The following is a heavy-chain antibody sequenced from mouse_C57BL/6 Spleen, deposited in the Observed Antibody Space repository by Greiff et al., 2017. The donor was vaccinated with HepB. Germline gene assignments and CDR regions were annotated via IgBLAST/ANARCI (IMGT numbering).Heavy chain of an antibody. D-gene: IGHD1-1*01. CDR2: IYPRDGST. V-gene: IGHV1-85*01. Sequence: QVQLQQSGPELVKPGASVKLSCKASGYTFPSYDINWVKQRPGQGLEWIGWIYPRDGSTKYNEKFKGKATLTVDTSSSTAYMELHSLTSEDSAVYFCAREGGSSYEYFDVWGTGTTVTVSS. J-gene: IGHJ1*03. CDR1: GYTFPSYD. CDR3: AREGGSSYEYFDV.